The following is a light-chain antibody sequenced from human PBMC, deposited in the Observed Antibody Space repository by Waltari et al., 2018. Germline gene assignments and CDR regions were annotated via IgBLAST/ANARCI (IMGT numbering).Light chain of an antibody. CDR2: FND. CDR3: AAWDDSLNGLV. Sequence: QSVLTQPPSVSEAPRQRVTISCSGSSSNIGNNPVNWYLQLPGKSPKLLIYFNDLVPSGVSDRFSGSKSGTSASLAISGLQSEDEADYYCAAWDDSLNGLVFGGGTKLTVL. V-gene: IGLV1-36*01. CDR1: SSNIGNNP. J-gene: IGLJ2*01.